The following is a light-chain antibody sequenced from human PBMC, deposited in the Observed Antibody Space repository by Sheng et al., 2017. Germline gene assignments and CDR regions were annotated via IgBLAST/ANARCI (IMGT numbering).Light chain of an antibody. Sequence: QSLLTQPPSVSGAPGQRVTISCTGSSSNIGAGYDVYWYQMLPGSAPKLIIYESNNRPSGVPDRFSGSKSGTSASLTITGLQSEDEADYYCQSYDSTLSGFGVFGGGTKVTVL. CDR3: QSYDSTLSGFGV. V-gene: IGLV1-40*01. CDR2: ESN. J-gene: IGLJ2*01. CDR1: SSNIGAGYD.